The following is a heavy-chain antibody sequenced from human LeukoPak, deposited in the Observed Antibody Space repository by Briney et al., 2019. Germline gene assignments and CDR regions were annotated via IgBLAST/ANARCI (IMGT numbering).Heavy chain of an antibody. V-gene: IGHV4-4*07. CDR2: IYTSGST. J-gene: IGHJ4*02. D-gene: IGHD5-18*01. CDR1: GGSISSYY. CDR3: ARTVQLWLRNNYFDY. Sequence: PSQTLSLTCAVSGGSISSYYWSWIRQPAGKGLEWIGRIYTSGSTNYNPSLKSRVTMSVDTSKNQFSLKLSSVTAADTAVYYCARTVQLWLRNNYFDYWGQGTPVTVSS.